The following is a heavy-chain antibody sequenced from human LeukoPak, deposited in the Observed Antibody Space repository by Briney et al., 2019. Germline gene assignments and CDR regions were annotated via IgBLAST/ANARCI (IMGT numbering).Heavy chain of an antibody. CDR3: ARSKIAAAAYFDY. CDR2: IYYSGST. CDR1: GGSISSSSYY. Sequence: SETLSLTCTVSGGSISSSSYYWGWIRQPPGKGLEWIGSIYYSGSTYYNPSLKSRVTISVDTSKNQFSLKLSSVTAADTAVYYCARSKIAAAAYFDYWGQGTLVTVSS. J-gene: IGHJ4*02. D-gene: IGHD6-13*01. V-gene: IGHV4-39*01.